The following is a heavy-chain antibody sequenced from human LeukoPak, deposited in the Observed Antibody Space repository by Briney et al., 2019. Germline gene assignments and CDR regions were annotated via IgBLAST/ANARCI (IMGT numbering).Heavy chain of an antibody. CDR3: ARDAGSGSLSQFDY. V-gene: IGHV4-59*01. D-gene: IGHD3-10*01. J-gene: IGHJ4*02. Sequence: SETLSLTCTVSGGSISSYYWSWIRQPPGKGLEWIGYIYYSGSTNYNPSLKSRVTISVDTSKNQFSLKLSSVTAADTAVYYCARDAGSGSLSQFDYWGQETLVTVSS. CDR1: GGSISSYY. CDR2: IYYSGST.